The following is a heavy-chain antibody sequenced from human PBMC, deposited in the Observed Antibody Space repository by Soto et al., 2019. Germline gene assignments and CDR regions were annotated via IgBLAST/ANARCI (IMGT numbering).Heavy chain of an antibody. Sequence: SVKVSCKASGGTFSSYAISWVRHAPGQGLEWMGGIIPIFGTANYAQKFQGRVTITRDTSASTAYMELSSLRSEDTAVYYCARSIVVVTSFDYWGQGTLVTVSS. V-gene: IGHV1-69*05. CDR1: GGTFSSYA. CDR3: ARSIVVVTSFDY. D-gene: IGHD3-22*01. CDR2: IIPIFGTA. J-gene: IGHJ4*02.